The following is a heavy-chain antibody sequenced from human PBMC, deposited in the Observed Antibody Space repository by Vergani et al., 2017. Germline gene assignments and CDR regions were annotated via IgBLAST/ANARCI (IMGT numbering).Heavy chain of an antibody. CDR1: EFTFSNSA. J-gene: IGHJ4*02. CDR3: AKQYFVAGNYLFDY. Sequence: EVQLLESGGGLVQPGGSLRLTCAASEFTFSNSAMTWVRQAPGKGLEWVSGISGSGVSAYYTDSVKGRFTISRDNSKNMLFLQMNNLRTEDTAIYYCAKQYFVAGNYLFDYWSQGTLVTVSS. CDR2: ISGSGVSA. V-gene: IGHV3-23*01. D-gene: IGHD3-9*01.